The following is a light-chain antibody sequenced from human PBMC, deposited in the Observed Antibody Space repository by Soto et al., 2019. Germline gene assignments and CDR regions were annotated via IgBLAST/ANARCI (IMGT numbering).Light chain of an antibody. V-gene: IGKV1-39*01. CDR3: QQADSFPIT. Sequence: DIQITQSPSSLSASVGDRVTITCRASQSISSYLNWYQQKPGKAPKLLIYAAFILQSGVPSRFSGYGSGTDFTLSISSLQPEDFATYYCQQADSFPITFGQGTRLEI. J-gene: IGKJ5*01. CDR1: QSISSY. CDR2: AAF.